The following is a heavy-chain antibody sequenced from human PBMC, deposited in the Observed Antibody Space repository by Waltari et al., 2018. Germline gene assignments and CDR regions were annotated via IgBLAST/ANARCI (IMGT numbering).Heavy chain of an antibody. CDR1: GGSISSYY. CDR3: ARGYSPRFDP. D-gene: IGHD6-13*01. J-gene: IGHJ5*02. Sequence: QVQLQESGPGLVKPSETLSLTCTVSGGSISSYYWSWIRQPPGKGLEWIGYIYYSGSTNYNPSLKSRVTISVDTSKNQFSLKLSSVTAADTAVYYCARGYSPRFDPWGQGTLVTVSS. V-gene: IGHV4-59*01. CDR2: IYYSGST.